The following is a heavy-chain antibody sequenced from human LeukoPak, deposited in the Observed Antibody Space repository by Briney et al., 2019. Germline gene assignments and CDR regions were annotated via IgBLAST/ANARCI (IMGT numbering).Heavy chain of an antibody. CDR3: ARRSSSRREIDY. V-gene: IGHV1-69*02. CDR2: IIPILGIA. CDR1: GGTFSSYT. D-gene: IGHD6-13*01. J-gene: IGHJ4*02. Sequence: SVKVSCKASGGTFSSYTISWVRQAPGQGLEWMGRIIPILGIANYAQKFQGRVTITADKSTSTAYMELSSLRSEDTAVYYCARRSSSRREIDYWGQGTLVTVSS.